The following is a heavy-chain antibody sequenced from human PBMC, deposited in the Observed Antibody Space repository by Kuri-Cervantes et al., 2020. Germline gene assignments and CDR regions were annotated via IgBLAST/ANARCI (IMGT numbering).Heavy chain of an antibody. J-gene: IGHJ5*02. CDR1: GGSISSYY. CDR3: ARDISSGWYGWFDP. CDR2: IYYSGST. D-gene: IGHD6-19*01. V-gene: IGHV4-59*01. Sequence: SETLSLTCTVSGGSISSYYWSWIRQPPGKGLEWIGYIYYSGSTNYNPSLKSRVTISVDTSKNQFSLKLSFVTAADTAVYYCARDISSGWYGWFDPWGQGTLVTVSS.